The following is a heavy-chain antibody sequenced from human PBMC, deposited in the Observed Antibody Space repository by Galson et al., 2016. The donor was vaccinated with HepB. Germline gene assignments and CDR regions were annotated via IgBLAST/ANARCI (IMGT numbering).Heavy chain of an antibody. CDR2: IGTAGDT. Sequence: SLRLSCAASGFTFSSYDMHWVRQATGKGLESVSTIGTAGDTYYPGSVKGRFTISRENARNSLYLQMNSLSAGDTAVYYCARVSYYDSSGYYFYYFDYWGQGTLVTVSS. D-gene: IGHD3-22*01. CDR1: GFTFSSYD. CDR3: ARVSYYDSSGYYFYYFDY. J-gene: IGHJ4*02. V-gene: IGHV3-13*01.